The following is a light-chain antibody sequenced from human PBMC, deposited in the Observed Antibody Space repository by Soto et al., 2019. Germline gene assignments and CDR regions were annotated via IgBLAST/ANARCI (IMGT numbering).Light chain of an antibody. V-gene: IGLV2-14*03. J-gene: IGLJ2*01. CDR2: DVS. CDR3: CSYTSSSTPVV. Sequence: QSVLTQPASVSGSPGQSITISCTGTSSDVGGYNYVSWYQQHPGKAPKLMIYDVSNRPSGVSNRFSGSKSGNTASLTISGLQAEDEAGYYCCSYTSSSTPVVFGGGTKLTVL. CDR1: SSDVGGYNY.